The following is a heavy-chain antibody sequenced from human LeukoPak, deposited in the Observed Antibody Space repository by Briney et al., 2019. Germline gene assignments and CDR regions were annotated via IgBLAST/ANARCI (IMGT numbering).Heavy chain of an antibody. CDR3: ASDREYYYGSGSFDY. D-gene: IGHD3-10*01. Sequence: PGGSLRPSCAASGFTFSSYWMSWVRQAPGKWLEWVANIKQGGSEKYYVDSVKGRFTISRDSAKNSVYLQMNSLRAEDTAVYYCASDREYYYGSGSFDYWGQGTLVTVSS. CDR1: GFTFSSYW. CDR2: IKQGGSEK. V-gene: IGHV3-7*04. J-gene: IGHJ4*02.